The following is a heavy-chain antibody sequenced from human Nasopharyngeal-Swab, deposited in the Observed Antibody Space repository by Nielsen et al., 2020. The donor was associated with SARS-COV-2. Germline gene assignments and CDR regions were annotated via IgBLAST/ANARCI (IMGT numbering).Heavy chain of an antibody. J-gene: IGHJ2*01. CDR2: IHSDGNT. V-gene: IGHV3-53*01. D-gene: IGHD4-11*01. CDR1: GFTFRGYW. CDR3: ASRGAANDPSTRDLPYSRRTFDL. Sequence: GGSLRLSCAASGFTFRGYWMSWVRQAPGKGLEWVSTIHSDGNTYFADSVRGRFSSYRDNYRNTLSLQMNSLRAEDTAVYYCASRGAANDPSTRDLPYSRRTFDLWGRGTLVTVSS.